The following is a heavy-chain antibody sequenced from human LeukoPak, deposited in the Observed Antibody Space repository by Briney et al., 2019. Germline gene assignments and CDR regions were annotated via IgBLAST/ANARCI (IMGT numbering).Heavy chain of an antibody. Sequence: GGSLRLSCAASGFTFSSYSMNWVRQAPGKGLEWVSSISSSSSYIYYADSVKGRFTISRDNAKNSLYLQMNSLRAEDTAVYYCTRDEYHYYDSSGATAEKYFQHWGQGTLVTVSS. J-gene: IGHJ1*01. D-gene: IGHD3-22*01. CDR3: TRDEYHYYDSSGATAEKYFQH. CDR1: GFTFSSYS. V-gene: IGHV3-21*01. CDR2: ISSSSSYI.